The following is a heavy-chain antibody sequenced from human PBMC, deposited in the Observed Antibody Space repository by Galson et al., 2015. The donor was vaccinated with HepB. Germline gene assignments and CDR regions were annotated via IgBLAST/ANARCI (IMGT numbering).Heavy chain of an antibody. V-gene: IGHV3-30-3*01. CDR3: ARPFSLVSLYTHLDF. CDR2: ISYDGSNK. D-gene: IGHD1-14*01. J-gene: IGHJ4*02. CDR1: GFTLSSYA. Sequence: SLRLSCAASGFTLSSYAMHWVRQAPGKGLEWVAVISYDGSNKYYAYSVKGRFTISRANSKNTQYLQMNNLRAEDTVVYYCARPFSLVSLYTHLDFWGQGTLVSVPS.